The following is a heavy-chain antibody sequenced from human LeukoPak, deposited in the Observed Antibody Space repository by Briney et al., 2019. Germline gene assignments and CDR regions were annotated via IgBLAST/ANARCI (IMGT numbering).Heavy chain of an antibody. Sequence: PGGSLRLSCAASGFTFNNYALSWVRQTPGKGLEWVSGISGSGANTYQAVSVKGRFTISRDNSKNTLHLQMNSLRTEDTAVYYCVRDLDWGAYDYWGQGTLVTVSS. CDR2: ISGSGANT. J-gene: IGHJ4*02. CDR3: VRDLDWGAYDY. D-gene: IGHD3-9*01. CDR1: GFTFNNYA. V-gene: IGHV3-23*01.